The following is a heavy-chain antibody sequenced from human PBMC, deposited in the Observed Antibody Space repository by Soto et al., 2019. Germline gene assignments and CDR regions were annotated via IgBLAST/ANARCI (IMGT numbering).Heavy chain of an antibody. CDR1: GDSISTYY. Sequence: PSETLSLSCPVSGDSISTYYWHWIRLPPGKGRASTGYIYYTGDTNYNPSLKSPVNISLDVPKNNFSLTLSSRTAAARAVYSCPRDPSRHPRLHRYHPWGDGTLVTDSS. CDR3: PRDPSRHPRLHRYHP. D-gene: IGHD2-2*02. V-gene: IGHV4-59*01. J-gene: IGHJ5*02. CDR2: IYYTGDT.